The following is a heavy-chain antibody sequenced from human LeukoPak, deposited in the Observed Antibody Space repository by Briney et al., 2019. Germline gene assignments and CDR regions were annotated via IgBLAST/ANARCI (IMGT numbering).Heavy chain of an antibody. Sequence: PGGSLRLSCAASGFTFSSYWMSWVRQAPGKGQEWVANIRQDGSEKYYVDSVKGRFTISRDNAKNSLYLQMNSLRAEDTAVYYCARDQTMVRGVIRQTYYYYYYMDVWGKGTTVTVSS. V-gene: IGHV3-7*01. J-gene: IGHJ6*03. D-gene: IGHD3-10*01. CDR3: ARDQTMVRGVIRQTYYYYYYMDV. CDR2: IRQDGSEK. CDR1: GFTFSSYW.